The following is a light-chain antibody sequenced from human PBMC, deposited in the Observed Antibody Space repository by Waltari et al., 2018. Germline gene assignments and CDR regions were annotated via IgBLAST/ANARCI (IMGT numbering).Light chain of an antibody. V-gene: IGKV1-39*01. J-gene: IGKJ2*01. CDR3: QQSYSVPYT. CDR1: QGINTY. CDR2: GSS. Sequence: DIQMTQSPFSLSASVGDSVTITCRAGQGINTYVNWYQQKAGQVPKLLIYGSSSLQRGVPSRFRGSGSGTECTLTISSLQPEDFATYYCQQSYSVPYTFGQGTNLEIK.